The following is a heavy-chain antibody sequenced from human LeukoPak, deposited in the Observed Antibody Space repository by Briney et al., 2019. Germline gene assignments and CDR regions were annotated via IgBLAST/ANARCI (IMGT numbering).Heavy chain of an antibody. Sequence: PGDSLRLSCRGSGFTFSDYAMAWVRQAPGKGLEWVSSIASNNDYRYSADSLRGRFTISRDNSKNTLYLQMNSLRAEDTAVYYCAKVGRTVTTKGELDYWGQGTLVTVSS. CDR1: GFTFSDYA. D-gene: IGHD4-11*01. CDR3: AKVGRTVTTKGELDY. J-gene: IGHJ4*02. V-gene: IGHV3-21*01. CDR2: IASNNDYR.